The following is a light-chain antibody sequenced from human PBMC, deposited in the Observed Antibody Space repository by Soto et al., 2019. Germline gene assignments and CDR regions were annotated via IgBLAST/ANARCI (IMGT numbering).Light chain of an antibody. CDR3: QQYNSDSST. Sequence: DIQMTQSPSTLSASVGDRVTIVCRASQNLNNWLAWYQQKPGKAPRLLIFASSRLETGGPSRFRGGGSGTHYTLTISDLQPDDFATYYCQQYNSDSSTFGQGTKLEIK. V-gene: IGKV1-5*03. CDR2: ASS. J-gene: IGKJ2*01. CDR1: QNLNNW.